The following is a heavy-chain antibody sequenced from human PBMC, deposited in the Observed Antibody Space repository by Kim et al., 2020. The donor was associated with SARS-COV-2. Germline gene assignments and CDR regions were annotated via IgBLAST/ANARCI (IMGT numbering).Heavy chain of an antibody. CDR1: GFTFSSYE. D-gene: IGHD3-3*01. J-gene: IGHJ4*02. V-gene: IGHV3-48*03. Sequence: GGSLRLSCAASGFTFSSYEMNWVRQAPGKGLEWVSYISSSGSTIYYADSVKGRFTISRDNAKNSLYLQMNSLRAEDTAVYYCASTGRLRFVDYWGQGTLVTVSS. CDR3: ASTGRLRFVDY. CDR2: ISSSGSTI.